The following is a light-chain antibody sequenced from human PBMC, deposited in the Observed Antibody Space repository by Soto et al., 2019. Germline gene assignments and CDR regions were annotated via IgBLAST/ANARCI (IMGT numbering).Light chain of an antibody. V-gene: IGLV2-23*01. CDR3: CSYAGSSTVVV. J-gene: IGLJ2*01. CDR1: SSDVGSYNL. CDR2: EGS. Sequence: QSALTQPASVSGSPGQSITISCTGTSSDVGSYNLVSWYQQHPGTAPKLMIYEGSKRPSGVSNRFSGSKSGNTASLTISGLQAEDEADYYCCSYAGSSTVVVFGGGTKLTVL.